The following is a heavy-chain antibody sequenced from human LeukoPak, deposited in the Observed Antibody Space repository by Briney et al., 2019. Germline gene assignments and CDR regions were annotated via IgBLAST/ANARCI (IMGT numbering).Heavy chain of an antibody. CDR1: GFTFSSYA. CDR3: AKDLTLLLRFLEWFPGAFDI. D-gene: IGHD3-3*01. Sequence: PGRSLRLSCAAYGFTFSSYAMHWVRQAPGKGLEWVAVISYDGSNKYYADSVKGQFTISRDNSKNTLYLQMNSLRAEDTAVYYCAKDLTLLLRFLEWFPGAFDIWGQGTMVTVSS. J-gene: IGHJ3*02. CDR2: ISYDGSNK. V-gene: IGHV3-30-3*01.